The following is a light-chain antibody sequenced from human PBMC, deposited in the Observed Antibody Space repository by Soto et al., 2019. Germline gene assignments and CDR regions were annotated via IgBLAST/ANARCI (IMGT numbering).Light chain of an antibody. V-gene: IGKV3-11*01. CDR1: QSVSSY. J-gene: IGKJ4*01. CDR3: QQRSNWPPLT. CDR2: DAS. Sequence: EIVLTQSPATLSLSPGERATLSCRASQSVSSYLAWYQQKPGQAPRLLIYDASNRATGIPARFSGSGSRTDFTLTISSLEPEDFAVYYSQQRSNWPPLTFGGGTKVEIK.